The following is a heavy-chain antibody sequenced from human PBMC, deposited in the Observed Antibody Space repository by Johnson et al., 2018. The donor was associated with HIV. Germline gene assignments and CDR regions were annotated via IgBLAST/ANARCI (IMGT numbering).Heavy chain of an antibody. CDR3: ARVTSPVTTARYGAFDI. Sequence: QVQLVESGGGVVQPGRSLRLSCAASGFTFSSYAMHWVRQAPGKGLEWVAVISYDGSNKYYADSVKGRFTISRDNSKNTLYLQMNSLRAEDTAGYYCARVTSPVTTARYGAFDIWGQGTMVTVSS. CDR1: GFTFSSYA. CDR2: ISYDGSNK. D-gene: IGHD4-17*01. J-gene: IGHJ3*02. V-gene: IGHV3-30*04.